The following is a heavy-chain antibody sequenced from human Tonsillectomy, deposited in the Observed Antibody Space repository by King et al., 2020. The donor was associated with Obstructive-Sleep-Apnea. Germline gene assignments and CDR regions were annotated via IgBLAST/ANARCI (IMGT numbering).Heavy chain of an antibody. V-gene: IGHV3-30*04. J-gene: IGHJ4*02. CDR1: GFTFSSYA. D-gene: IGHD2-21*02. CDR2: ISYDGRSK. Sequence: VQLVESGGGVVQPGRSLRLSCAASGFTFSSYAMHWVRQAPGKGLEWVALISYDGRSKYYADSVKGRFTISRDNSKNTLYLQMNSLRAEGTAVYYCSGVPYHIMVVTARRSPYFDYWGQGTLVTVSS. CDR3: SGVPYHIMVVTARRSPYFDY.